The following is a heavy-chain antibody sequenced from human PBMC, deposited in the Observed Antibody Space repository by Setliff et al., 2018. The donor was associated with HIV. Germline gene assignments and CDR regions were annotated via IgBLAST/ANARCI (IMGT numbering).Heavy chain of an antibody. V-gene: IGHV1-69*05. CDR1: GGSFSSYA. Sequence: SVKVSCKASGGSFSSYAISWVRQAPGQGLEWMGGIIPIFGTAKYAQKFQGRVTITTDESTTTAYMDLSSLRSEDTAVYYCARTLPQYTNLFDYWGQGTLVTAP. J-gene: IGHJ4*02. D-gene: IGHD5-18*01. CDR3: ARTLPQYTNLFDY. CDR2: IIPIFGTA.